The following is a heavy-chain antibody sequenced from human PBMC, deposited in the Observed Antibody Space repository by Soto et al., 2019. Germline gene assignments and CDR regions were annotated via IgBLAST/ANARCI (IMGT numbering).Heavy chain of an antibody. J-gene: IGHJ6*03. CDR3: ARSPSGYDFFYYYYMDV. V-gene: IGHV1-8*01. D-gene: IGHD5-12*01. CDR2: MNPNSGNT. CDR1: GYTFTSYD. Sequence: ASVKVSCKASGYTFTSYDINWVRQATGQGLEWMGWMNPNSGNTGYAQKFQGRVTMTRHTSIRTAYMELSSLRSEDTAVYYCARSPSGYDFFYYYYMDVWGKGTTVTVSS.